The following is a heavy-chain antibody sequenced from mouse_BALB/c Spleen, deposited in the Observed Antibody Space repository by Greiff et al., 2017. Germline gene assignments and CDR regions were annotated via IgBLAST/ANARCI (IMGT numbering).Heavy chain of an antibody. CDR1: GYSITSDYA. CDR2: ISYSGST. J-gene: IGHJ4*01. Sequence: EVMLVESGPGLVKPSQSLSLTCTVTGYSITSDYAWNWIRQFPGNKLEWMGYISYSGSTSYNPSLKSRISITRDTSKNQFFLQLNSVTTEDTATYYCARGGPYYYAMDYWGQGTSVTVSS. V-gene: IGHV3-2*02. CDR3: ARGGPYYYAMDY.